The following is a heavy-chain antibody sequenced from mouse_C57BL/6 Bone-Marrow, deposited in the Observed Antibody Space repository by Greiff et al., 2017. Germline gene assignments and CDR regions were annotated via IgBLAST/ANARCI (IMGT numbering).Heavy chain of an antibody. CDR2: IDPENGDT. J-gene: IGHJ3*01. D-gene: IGHD1-1*01. V-gene: IGHV14-4*01. CDR1: GFNIKDDY. Sequence: EVQLVESGAELVRPGASVKLSCTASGFNIKDDYMHWVKQRPEQGLEWIGWIDPENGDTEYASKFQGKATITADTSSNTAYLQLSSLTSEDTAVYYCTIYYYGSWFAYWGQGTLVTGSA. CDR3: TIYYYGSWFAY.